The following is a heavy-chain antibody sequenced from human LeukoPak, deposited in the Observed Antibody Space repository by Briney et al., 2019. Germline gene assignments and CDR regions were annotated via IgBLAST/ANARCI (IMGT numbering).Heavy chain of an antibody. CDR1: GGSISSGGYY. D-gene: IGHD2-2*01. J-gene: IGHJ5*02. CDR2: IYYSGST. Sequence: SETLFLTCTVSGGSISSGGYYWSWIRQHPGKGLEWIGYIYYSGSTYYNPSLKSRVTISVDTSKNQFSLKLSSVTAADTAVYYCGRYCSSTSCYGYNWFDPWGQGTLVTVSS. CDR3: GRYCSSTSCYGYNWFDP. V-gene: IGHV4-31*03.